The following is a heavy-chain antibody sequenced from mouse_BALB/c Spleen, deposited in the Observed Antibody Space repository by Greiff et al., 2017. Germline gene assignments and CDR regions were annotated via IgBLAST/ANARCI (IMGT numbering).Heavy chain of an antibody. CDR1: GFTFSSFG. V-gene: IGHV5-17*02. CDR2: ISSGSSTI. CDR3: ARNSYYYAMDY. Sequence: EVKLVESGGGLVQPGGSRKLSCAASGFTFSSFGMHWVRQAPEKGLEWVAYISSGSSTIYYADTVKGRFTISRDNPKNTLFLQMTSLRSEDTAMYYFARNSYYYAMDYWGQGTSVTVSS. J-gene: IGHJ4*01.